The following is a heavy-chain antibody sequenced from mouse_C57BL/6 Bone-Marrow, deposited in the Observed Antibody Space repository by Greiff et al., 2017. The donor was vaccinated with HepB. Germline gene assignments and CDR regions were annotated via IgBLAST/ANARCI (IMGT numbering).Heavy chain of an antibody. D-gene: IGHD1-1*01. CDR3: ARRYWY. Sequence: EVQLQESVAELVRPGASVKLSCTASGFNFKNTYMHWVKQRPEQGLEWIGRIDPANGNTKYAPKFQGKATITADTSTNTAYLQLSSLTSEDTAIYCCARRYWYWGQGTTLTVSS. CDR1: GFNFKNTY. V-gene: IGHV14-3*01. CDR2: IDPANGNT. J-gene: IGHJ2*01.